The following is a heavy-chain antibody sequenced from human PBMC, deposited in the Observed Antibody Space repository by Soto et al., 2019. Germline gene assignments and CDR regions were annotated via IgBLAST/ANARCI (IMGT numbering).Heavy chain of an antibody. CDR2: IIPIFSKT. J-gene: IGHJ4*02. Sequence: QVQLVQSGAEVKELGSSVKVSCKTSGGTFTTSSFVWVRQGPGQGLEWMGGIIPIFSKTNFAPKFQGRVTFTADESTRTVYMELSSLRSEGTAIYYCATDVVRSTGGDSWGQGTLVTVSS. V-gene: IGHV1-69*01. CDR1: GGTFTTSS. CDR3: ATDVVRSTGGDS. D-gene: IGHD7-27*01.